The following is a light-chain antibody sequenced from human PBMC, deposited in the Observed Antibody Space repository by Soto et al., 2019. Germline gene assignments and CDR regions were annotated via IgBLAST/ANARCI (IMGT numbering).Light chain of an antibody. CDR2: GNI. Sequence: QSVLTQPPSVSGAPGQRVTISRTGSSSNIGAGYDVHWYQQRPGTAPKLLIFGNINRPSGVPDRFSGSKSGTSASLAITGLQAEDEGDYYCQSYDSPLSAPYAFGTGTKVTVL. J-gene: IGLJ1*01. CDR1: SSNIGAGYD. CDR3: QSYDSPLSAPYA. V-gene: IGLV1-40*01.